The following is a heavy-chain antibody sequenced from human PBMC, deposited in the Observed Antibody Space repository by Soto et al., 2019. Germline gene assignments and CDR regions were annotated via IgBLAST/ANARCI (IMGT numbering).Heavy chain of an antibody. J-gene: IGHJ3*02. V-gene: IGHV3-23*01. CDR2: ISDGGDLT. CDR3: ARRVIGSSRAFDI. Sequence: WGSLILSCASSGFAFSSHPMSWVRQAPEKGLEWVAGISDGGDLTYNADSVRGRFTISRDNSRNTLYLQMNSLRAEDTAVYYCARRVIGSSRAFDIWGQGTMVTVSS. D-gene: IGHD3-10*01. CDR1: GFAFSSHP.